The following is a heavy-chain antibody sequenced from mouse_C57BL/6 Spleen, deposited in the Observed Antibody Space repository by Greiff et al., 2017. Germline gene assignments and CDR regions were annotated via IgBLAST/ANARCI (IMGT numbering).Heavy chain of an antibody. V-gene: IGHV1-9*01. J-gene: IGHJ3*01. CDR2: ILPGSGST. CDR1: GYTFTGYW. CDR3: ARERKITTVVAPFAY. Sequence: VQLQQSGAELMKPGASVKLSCKATGYTFTGYWIEWVKQRPGHGLEWIGEILPGSGSTNYNEKFKGKATFTADTSSNTAYMQLSSLTTEDSAIXYCARERKITTVVAPFAYWGQGTLVTVSA. D-gene: IGHD1-1*01.